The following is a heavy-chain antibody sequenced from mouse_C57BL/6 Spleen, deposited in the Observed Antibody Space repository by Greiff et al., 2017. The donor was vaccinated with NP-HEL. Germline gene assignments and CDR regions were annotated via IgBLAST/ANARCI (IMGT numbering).Heavy chain of an antibody. Sequence: VQLQQPGAELVRPGTSVKLSCKASGYTFTSYWMHWVKQRPGQGLEWIGVIDPSDSYTNYNQKFKGKATLTVDTSSSTAYMQLSSLTSEDSAVYYCARRGNGNYERSYYAMDYWGQGTSVTVSS. CDR3: ARRGNGNYERSYYAMDY. CDR2: IDPSDSYT. D-gene: IGHD2-1*01. CDR1: GYTFTSYW. V-gene: IGHV1-59*01. J-gene: IGHJ4*01.